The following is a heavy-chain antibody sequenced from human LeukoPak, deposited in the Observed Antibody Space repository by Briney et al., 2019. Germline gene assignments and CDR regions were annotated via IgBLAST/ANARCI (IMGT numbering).Heavy chain of an antibody. D-gene: IGHD6-13*01. V-gene: IGHV3-74*01. CDR3: ARSSPGIAVAGSGY. Sequence: HPGGSLRLSCAASGFTFRSCCMHGVPRAPGKGVVWFSRINSDRSSTTYAESVKRRFTIPRDNAKNTLYLQMNSLRAEDTAVYYCARSSPGIAVAGSGYWGQGTLVTVSS. CDR2: INSDRSST. J-gene: IGHJ4*02. CDR1: GFTFRSCC.